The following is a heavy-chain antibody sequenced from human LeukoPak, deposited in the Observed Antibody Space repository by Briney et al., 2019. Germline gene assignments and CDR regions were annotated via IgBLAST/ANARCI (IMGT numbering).Heavy chain of an antibody. CDR2: IYSGGST. D-gene: IGHD3-10*01. CDR1: GFTVSSNY. Sequence: PGGSLRLSCAASGFTVSSNYMSWVRQAPGKGLEWVSVIYSGGSTYYADSVKGRFTISRDNSKNTLYLQMNSLRAEDTAVYYCAKDLDYYGSGSYVAYWGQGTLVTVSS. V-gene: IGHV3-53*01. CDR3: AKDLDYYGSGSYVAY. J-gene: IGHJ4*02.